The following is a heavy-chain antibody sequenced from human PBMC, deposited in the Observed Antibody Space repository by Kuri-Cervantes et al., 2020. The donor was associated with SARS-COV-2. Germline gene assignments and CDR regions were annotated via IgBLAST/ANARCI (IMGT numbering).Heavy chain of an antibody. D-gene: IGHD1-26*01. Sequence: GGSLRLSCAASGFTVSSNYMSWVRQAPGKGLEWVAVISYDGSNKYYADSVKGRFTISRDNSKNTLYLQMNSLRAEDTAVYYCARGQWGLPFDYWGQGTMVTVSS. CDR3: ARGQWGLPFDY. CDR2: ISYDGSNK. CDR1: GFTVSSNY. V-gene: IGHV3-30-3*01. J-gene: IGHJ4*03.